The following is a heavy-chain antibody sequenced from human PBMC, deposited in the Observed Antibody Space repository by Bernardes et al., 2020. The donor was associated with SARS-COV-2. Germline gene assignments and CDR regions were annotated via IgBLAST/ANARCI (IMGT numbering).Heavy chain of an antibody. J-gene: IGHJ4*02. V-gene: IGHV3-7*01. CDR3: ARDPEGYFDWLSQFDY. CDR2: IKQDGSER. D-gene: IGHD3-9*01. Sequence: GGSLRLSCAASGFTFSSYWMSWVRQAPGKGLEWVDNIKQDGSERYYVDSVKGRFTISRDNAKNSLYLQMNSLRAEDTAVYYCARDPEGYFDWLSQFDYWGQGILVTVSS. CDR1: GFTFSSYW.